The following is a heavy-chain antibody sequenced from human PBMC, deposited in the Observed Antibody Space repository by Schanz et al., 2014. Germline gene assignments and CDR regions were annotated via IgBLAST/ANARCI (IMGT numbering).Heavy chain of an antibody. D-gene: IGHD3-22*01. CDR1: GFTLSNSD. V-gene: IGHV3-13*01. Sequence: EVQLVESGGGLVQPGGSLRLSCAASGFTLSNSDMHWVRQGTGKGLEWVSTIGYLGDTYYPDSVKGRFTISRDNSKNILYLQMNSLRAEDTAVYYCAKDPSHGDYDYYFDYWGQGTLVNVSS. J-gene: IGHJ4*02. CDR3: AKDPSHGDYDYYFDY. CDR2: IGYLGDT.